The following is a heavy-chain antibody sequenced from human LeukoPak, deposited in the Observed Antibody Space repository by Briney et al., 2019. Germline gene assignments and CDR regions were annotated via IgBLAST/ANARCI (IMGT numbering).Heavy chain of an antibody. D-gene: IGHD1-26*01. J-gene: IGHJ4*02. CDR2: IYYSGST. V-gene: IGHV4-39*07. CDR1: GGSISSSSYY. Sequence: PSETLSLTCTVSGGSISSSSYYWGWIRQPPGKGLEWIGSIYYSGSTYYNPSLKSRVTISVDTSKNQFSLKLSSVTAADTAVYYCARQVGARVPFDYWGQGTLVTVSS. CDR3: ARQVGARVPFDY.